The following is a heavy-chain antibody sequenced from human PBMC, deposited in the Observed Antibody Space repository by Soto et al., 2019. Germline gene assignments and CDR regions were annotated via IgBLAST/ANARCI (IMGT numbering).Heavy chain of an antibody. Sequence: EVQLLESGGGLIQPGGSLRLSCAASGFTFSSYAMSWVRQAPGKGLEWVSAISGSGGSTYYADSVKGRFTISRDNSKNTLYLQMNSLRAEDTAVYYCAKGYRRIQLWSQFDYWGQGTLVTVSS. J-gene: IGHJ4*02. CDR1: GFTFSSYA. CDR3: AKGYRRIQLWSQFDY. V-gene: IGHV3-23*01. D-gene: IGHD5-18*01. CDR2: ISGSGGST.